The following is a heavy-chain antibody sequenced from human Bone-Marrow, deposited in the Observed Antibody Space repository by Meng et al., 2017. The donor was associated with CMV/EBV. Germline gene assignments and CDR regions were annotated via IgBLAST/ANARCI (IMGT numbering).Heavy chain of an antibody. D-gene: IGHD3-9*01. Sequence: GGSLRLSCAASGFTFDDYAMHWVRQAPGKGLEWVSGISWNSGSIGYADSVKGRFTISRDNAKNSLYLQMNSLRAEDTAVYYCARVKTFRYYFDYWGQGTLVTGSS. CDR2: ISWNSGSI. CDR3: ARVKTFRYYFDY. CDR1: GFTFDDYA. J-gene: IGHJ4*02. V-gene: IGHV3-9*01.